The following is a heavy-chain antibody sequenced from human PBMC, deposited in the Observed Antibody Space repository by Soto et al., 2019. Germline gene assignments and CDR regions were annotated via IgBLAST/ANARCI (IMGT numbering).Heavy chain of an antibody. V-gene: IGHV3-21*01. D-gene: IGHD3-9*01. J-gene: IGHJ3*02. CDR3: ARDQGFDAPGAFDI. CDR1: GFTFSSYS. Sequence: GGSLRLSCAASGFTFSSYSMNWVRQAPGKGLEWVSSISSSSSYIYYADSVKGRFTISRDNAKNSLYLQMNSLRAEDTAVYYCARDQGFDAPGAFDIWGQGTMVTVSS. CDR2: ISSSSSYI.